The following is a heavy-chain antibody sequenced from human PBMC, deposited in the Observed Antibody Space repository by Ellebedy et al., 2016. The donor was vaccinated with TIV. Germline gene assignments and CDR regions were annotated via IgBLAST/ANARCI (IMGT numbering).Heavy chain of an antibody. CDR1: GGSISSYY. V-gene: IGHV4-59*13. CDR3: ARYSSSSKDDAFDI. Sequence: SETLSLXCGVSGGSISSYYWGWIRQPPGKGLEWIGYIYYSGSTNYNPSLKSRVTISVDTSKNQFSLKLSSVTAADTAVYYCARYSSSSKDDAFDIWGQGTMVTVSS. CDR2: IYYSGST. D-gene: IGHD6-6*01. J-gene: IGHJ3*02.